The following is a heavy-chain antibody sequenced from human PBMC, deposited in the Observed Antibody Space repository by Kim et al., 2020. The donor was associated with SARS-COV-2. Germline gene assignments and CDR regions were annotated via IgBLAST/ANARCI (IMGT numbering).Heavy chain of an antibody. Sequence: GGSLRLSCAVSGFTFSKYWMTWVRQAPGKGLEWVANIKYDGSAKFYVDSVKGRFTISRDNAKNSLFLQMNSLRAEDTAVYYCATTNNVAVTGYFWGQGTLVTVSS. D-gene: IGHD6-19*01. CDR3: ATTNNVAVTGYF. CDR2: IKYDGSAK. J-gene: IGHJ4*02. V-gene: IGHV3-7*01. CDR1: GFTFSKYW.